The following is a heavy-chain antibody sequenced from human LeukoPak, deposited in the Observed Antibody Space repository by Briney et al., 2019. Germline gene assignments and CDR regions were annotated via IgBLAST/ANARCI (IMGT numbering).Heavy chain of an antibody. CDR3: AKDDRYRGYFDY. D-gene: IGHD1-26*01. V-gene: IGHV3-23*01. CDR2: ISGSGGST. CDR1: GFTFSSYA. J-gene: IGHJ4*02. Sequence: VGSLRLSCAASGFTFSSYAMSWVRQAPGKGLEWVSAISGSGGSTYYADSVKGRFTISRDNSKNTLYLQMNSLRAEDTAVYYCAKDDRYRGYFDYWGQGTLVTVSS.